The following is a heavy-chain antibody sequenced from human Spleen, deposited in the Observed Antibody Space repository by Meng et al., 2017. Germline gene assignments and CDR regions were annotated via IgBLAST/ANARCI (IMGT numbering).Heavy chain of an antibody. J-gene: IGHJ4*02. CDR1: GGSFSDYY. CDR3: ARGPTTMAHDFDY. CDR2: INHSGST. V-gene: IGHV4-34*01. D-gene: IGHD4-11*01. Sequence: QVVPQQCGAGLLKPSGTLSITCVVSGGSFSDYYWSWIRQPPGKGLEWIGEINHSGSTNYNPSLESRATISVDTSQNNLSLKLSSVTAADSAVYYCARGPTTMAHDFDYWGQGTLVTVSS.